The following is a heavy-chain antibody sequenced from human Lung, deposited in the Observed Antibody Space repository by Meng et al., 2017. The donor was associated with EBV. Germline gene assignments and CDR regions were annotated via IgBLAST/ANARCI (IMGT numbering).Heavy chain of an antibody. J-gene: IGHJ4*02. CDR2: IIPMFGTA. D-gene: IGHD6-19*01. CDR3: ARSSFSSGWYVSNY. V-gene: IGHV1-69*01. CDR1: GGNFSNYA. Sequence: QVRLVQSGAGGKKAGSSVNVSLKASGGNFSNYAVNWVRQAPGQGLEWMGGIIPMFGTAKYAQKFQGRGTIPADESTKTAYMELSSLRSEDTAVYYCARSSFSSGWYVSNYWGQGTLVTVSS.